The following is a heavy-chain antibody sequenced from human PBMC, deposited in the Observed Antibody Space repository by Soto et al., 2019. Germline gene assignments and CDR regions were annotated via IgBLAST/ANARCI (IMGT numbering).Heavy chain of an antibody. CDR2: IIPIFGTA. Sequence: QVQLVQSGAEVKKPGSSVKVSCKASGGTFSSYAISWVRQAPGQGLEWMGGIIPIFGTANYAQKFQGRVTITADESTSTAYMELSSLRYEDTAVYYCARGGRMGFVYYDSSGYYPFSYYYYGMDVWGQGTTVTVSS. CDR1: GGTFSSYA. J-gene: IGHJ6*02. D-gene: IGHD3-22*01. V-gene: IGHV1-69*12. CDR3: ARGGRMGFVYYDSSGYYPFSYYYYGMDV.